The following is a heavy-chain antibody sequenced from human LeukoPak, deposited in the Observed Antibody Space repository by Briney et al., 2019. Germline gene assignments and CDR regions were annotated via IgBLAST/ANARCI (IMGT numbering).Heavy chain of an antibody. V-gene: IGHV4-61*02. D-gene: IGHD3-3*01. CDR3: ARARITIFGVVLDY. J-gene: IGHJ4*02. Sequence: SETLSLTCTVSGGSISSGSHYWSWIRQPAGKGLEWIGRIYTSGSTNYNPSLKSRVTISVDTSKNQFSLKLSSVTAADTAVYYCARARITIFGVVLDYWGQGTLVTVSS. CDR2: IYTSGST. CDR1: GGSISSGSHY.